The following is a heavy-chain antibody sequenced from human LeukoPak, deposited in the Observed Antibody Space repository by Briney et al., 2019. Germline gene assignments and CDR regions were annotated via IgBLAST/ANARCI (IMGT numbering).Heavy chain of an antibody. Sequence: SETLSLTCTVSGDSFSSYHWSWLRQPPGKGLEWIGYISSSGSTSYNPSLKSRVTISVDTSRNQFSLRLNSMTAADTAGYYCARVGRGDHTWGSYYCDHWGQGTLVSVSS. CDR3: ARVGRGDHTWGSYYCDH. V-gene: IGHV4-59*01. CDR1: GDSFSSYH. J-gene: IGHJ4*02. D-gene: IGHD3-16*01. CDR2: ISSSGST.